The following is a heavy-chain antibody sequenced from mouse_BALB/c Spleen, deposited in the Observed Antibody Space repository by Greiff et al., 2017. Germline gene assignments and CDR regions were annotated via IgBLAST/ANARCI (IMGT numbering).Heavy chain of an antibody. V-gene: IGHV1S137*01. J-gene: IGHJ4*01. CDR2: ISTYYGDA. CDR3: ARNYRYMDY. D-gene: IGHD2-14*01. Sequence: VKLVESGAELVRPGVSVKISCKGSGYTFTDYAMHWVKQSHAKSLEWIGVISTYYGDASYNQKFKGKATMTVDKSSSTAYMELARLTSEDSAIYYCARNYRYMDYWGQGTSVTVSS. CDR1: GYTFTDYA.